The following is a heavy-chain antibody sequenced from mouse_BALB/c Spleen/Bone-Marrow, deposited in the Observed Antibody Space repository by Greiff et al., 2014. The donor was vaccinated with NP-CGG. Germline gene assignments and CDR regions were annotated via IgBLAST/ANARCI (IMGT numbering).Heavy chain of an antibody. J-gene: IGHJ4*01. CDR2: IDTSDSFT. CDR1: GYTFTDYW. CDR3: VRRDGNDAMDY. V-gene: IGHV1-69*01. Sequence: VQLQQSGAELVMPGASVKMSCKASGYTFTDYWMHWVKQRPGQGLEWIGTIDTSDSFTIYNQNFEGKATLTVDESSTTAYMQLSSLTSEDSAFYYCVRRDGNDAMDYWGQGTSVAVSS. D-gene: IGHD2-3*01.